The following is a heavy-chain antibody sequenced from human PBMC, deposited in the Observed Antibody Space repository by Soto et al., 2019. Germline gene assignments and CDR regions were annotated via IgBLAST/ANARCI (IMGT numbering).Heavy chain of an antibody. Sequence: GGSLRLSCAASGFTVSSNYMSWVRQAPGKGLEWVSVIYSGGSTYYADSVKGRFTISRDNSKNTLYLQMNSLRAEDTAVYYCASVSTYCSSTSCFDAFDIWGQGTMVTVSS. J-gene: IGHJ3*02. V-gene: IGHV3-66*01. D-gene: IGHD2-2*01. CDR2: IYSGGST. CDR1: GFTVSSNY. CDR3: ASVSTYCSSTSCFDAFDI.